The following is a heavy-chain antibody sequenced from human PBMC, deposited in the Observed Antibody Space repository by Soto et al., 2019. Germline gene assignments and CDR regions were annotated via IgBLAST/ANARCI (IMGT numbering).Heavy chain of an antibody. Sequence: GGSLRLSCAASGFTFSSYDMNWVRQAPGKGLEWVSYISSSSSNKFYADSVKGRFTISRDNSKNTLYLQMNSLRAEDTAVYYCAREYYDSSGYYYFGFGYWGQGTLVTVSS. D-gene: IGHD3-22*01. CDR3: AREYYDSSGYYYFGFGY. J-gene: IGHJ4*02. CDR1: GFTFSSYD. V-gene: IGHV3-48*01. CDR2: ISSSSSNK.